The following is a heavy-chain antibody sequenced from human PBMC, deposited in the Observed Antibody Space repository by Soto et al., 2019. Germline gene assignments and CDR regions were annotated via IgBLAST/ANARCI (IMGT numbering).Heavy chain of an antibody. CDR2: INHSGST. CDR1: GGSFSGYY. J-gene: IGHJ6*02. D-gene: IGHD6-13*01. Sequence: PSETLSLTCAVYGGSFSGYYWSWIRQPPGKGLEWIGEINHSGSTNYNPSLKSRVTISVDTSKNQFSLKLSSVTAADTAVYYCASGSSQYYYYGMDVWGQGTTVTVSS. CDR3: ASGSSQYYYYGMDV. V-gene: IGHV4-34*01.